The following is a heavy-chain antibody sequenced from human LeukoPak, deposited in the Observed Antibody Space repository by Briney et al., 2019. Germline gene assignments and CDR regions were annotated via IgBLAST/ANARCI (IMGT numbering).Heavy chain of an antibody. CDR1: GFTFGSYW. CDR2: IKQDGSEK. V-gene: IGHV3-7*01. J-gene: IGHJ4*02. D-gene: IGHD3-22*01. Sequence: GGSLRLSCAASGFTFGSYWMSWVRQAPGKGLEWVANIKQDGSEKYYVDSVKGRFAISRDSARNSLYLQMNSLRAEDTAIYYCARDHYHRSDYWGQGTLVTVSS. CDR3: ARDHYHRSDY.